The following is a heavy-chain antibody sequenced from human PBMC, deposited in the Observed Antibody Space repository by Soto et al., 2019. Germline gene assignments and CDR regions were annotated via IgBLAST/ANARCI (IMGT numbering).Heavy chain of an antibody. D-gene: IGHD1-26*01. CDR2: ISYDGSNK. Sequence: QVQLVESGGGVVQPGRSLRLSCAASGFTFSGYGMHWVRQAPGKGLEWVAVISYDGSNKYYADSVKGRFTISRDNSKNTLYLQMNSLRAEDTAVYYCAKDKGIVGATPHYWGQGTLVTVSS. V-gene: IGHV3-30*18. CDR3: AKDKGIVGATPHY. J-gene: IGHJ4*02. CDR1: GFTFSGYG.